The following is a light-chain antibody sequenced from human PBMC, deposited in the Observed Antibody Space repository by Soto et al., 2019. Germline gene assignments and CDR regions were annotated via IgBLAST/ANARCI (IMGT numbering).Light chain of an antibody. J-gene: IGKJ1*01. CDR2: QTS. CDR3: HQRQSWTRT. Sequence: EIVLTQSPATLSSFPGNIFTLSCRASQYINTRLAWYQHRPGQAPRLLIYQTSIRAAGIPVRLSASGYGTDLTITISDVKTEDFALYYCHQRQSWTRTFGHGTQVDIK. V-gene: IGKV3-11*01. CDR1: QYINTR.